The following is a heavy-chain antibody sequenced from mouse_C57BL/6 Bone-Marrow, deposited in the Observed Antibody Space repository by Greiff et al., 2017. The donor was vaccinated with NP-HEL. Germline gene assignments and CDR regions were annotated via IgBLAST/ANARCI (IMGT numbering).Heavy chain of an antibody. J-gene: IGHJ3*02. CDR1: GFTFSSYA. CDR3: ARDWGSNYER. Sequence: EVKLVESGGGLVKPGGSLKLSCAASGFTFSSYAMSWVRQTPEKRLEWVATISDGGSYTYYPDNVKGRFPISRDNAKNNLYLQMSHLKSEDTAMYYCARDWGSNYERWGQGTLVTVSA. D-gene: IGHD2-5*01. CDR2: ISDGGSYT. V-gene: IGHV5-4*01.